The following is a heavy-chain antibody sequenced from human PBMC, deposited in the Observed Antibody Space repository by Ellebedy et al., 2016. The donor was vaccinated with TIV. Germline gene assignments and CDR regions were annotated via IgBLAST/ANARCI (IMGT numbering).Heavy chain of an antibody. D-gene: IGHD6-19*01. CDR1: GYTFTSYG. J-gene: IGHJ4*02. CDR3: ARSRSSGWLHTPDY. CDR2: ISAYNGNT. Sequence: AASVKVSCKASGYTFTSYGISWVRQAPGQGLEWMGWISAYNGNTNYAQKRQGRVTMTRDTSTSTVYMELSSLRSEDTAVYYCARSRSSGWLHTPDYWGQGTLVTVSS. V-gene: IGHV1-18*01.